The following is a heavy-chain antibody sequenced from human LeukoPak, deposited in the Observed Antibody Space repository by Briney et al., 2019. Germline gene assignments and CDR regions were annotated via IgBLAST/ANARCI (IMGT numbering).Heavy chain of an antibody. CDR2: IGASGGST. Sequence: GGSLRLSCATSGFTFSSYAMSWVRQAAGKGLEWVSGIGASGGSTYYADSVKGRFTISRDNSKNTLYLQMNSLRTEDTAVYYCAKAEGYDILTGLDYWGQGTLVTVSS. CDR1: GFTFSSYA. D-gene: IGHD3-9*01. J-gene: IGHJ4*02. V-gene: IGHV3-23*01. CDR3: AKAEGYDILTGLDY.